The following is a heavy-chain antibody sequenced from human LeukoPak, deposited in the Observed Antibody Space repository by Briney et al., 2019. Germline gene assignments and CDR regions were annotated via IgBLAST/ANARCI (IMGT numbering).Heavy chain of an antibody. CDR3: AKDNRRHYTSGPNPDSLH. D-gene: IGHD6-19*01. Sequence: GGSLRLSCAGSGFIFNNYAMHWVRQPPGKGLEWVSGISWNSGSIDYADSVKGRFTISRDNAKNSLYLQMNSLGVEDTAFYYCAKDNRRHYTSGPNPDSLHWGQGALVTVSS. CDR1: GFIFNNYA. CDR2: ISWNSGSI. V-gene: IGHV3-9*01. J-gene: IGHJ4*02.